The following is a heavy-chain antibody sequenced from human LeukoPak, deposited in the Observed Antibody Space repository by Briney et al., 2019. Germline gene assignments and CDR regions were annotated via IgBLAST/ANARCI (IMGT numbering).Heavy chain of an antibody. CDR3: ARPKFGVEQLAT. V-gene: IGHV4-4*09. D-gene: IGHD6-13*01. J-gene: IGHJ5*02. CDR1: GGSISSYY. CDR2: IYTSGST. Sequence: SEALSLPCTVAGGSISSYYWSWSRPPPGKGVGWSGYIYTSGSTNYNPSLKSRVTISVDTSKNQFSLKLSSVTAADTAVYYCARPKFGVEQLATWGQGTLVTVSS.